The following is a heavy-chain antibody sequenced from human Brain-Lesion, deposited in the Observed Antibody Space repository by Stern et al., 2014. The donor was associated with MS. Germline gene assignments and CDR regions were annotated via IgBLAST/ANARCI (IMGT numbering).Heavy chain of an antibody. CDR3: ASTIAARPYYYYGMDV. J-gene: IGHJ6*02. CDR1: GYTFTSYD. Sequence: VQLVESGAEVKKPGASVKVSCKASGYTFTSYDINWVRQATGQGLEWMGWMNPNSGNTGYAQKFQGRVTMTRNTSISTAYMELSSLRSEDTAVYYCASTIAARPYYYYGMDVWGQGTTVTVSS. V-gene: IGHV1-8*01. D-gene: IGHD6-6*01. CDR2: MNPNSGNT.